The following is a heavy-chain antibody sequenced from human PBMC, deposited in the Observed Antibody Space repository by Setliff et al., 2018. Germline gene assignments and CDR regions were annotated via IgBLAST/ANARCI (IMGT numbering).Heavy chain of an antibody. V-gene: IGHV4-4*07. CDR1: GGSISSYF. Sequence: SETLSLTCTLSGGSISSYFWTWIRQPAGRGLEWIGHFHTGGATDYNLSLKSRVTISLDSSKNQFSLRLSSVTAADAAVYFCARESATIGEFPLYYFDKWGQGIPVTVSS. J-gene: IGHJ4*02. D-gene: IGHD3-10*01. CDR2: FHTGGAT. CDR3: ARESATIGEFPLYYFDK.